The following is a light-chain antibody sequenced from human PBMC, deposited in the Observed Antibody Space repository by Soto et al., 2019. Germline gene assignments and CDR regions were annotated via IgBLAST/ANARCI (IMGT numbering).Light chain of an antibody. CDR2: DVS. Sequence: ALTQPASVSGSPGQSITISCTGTSSDVGGYNYVSWYQQHPGKAPKLMIYDVSNRPSGVSNRFSGSKSGNTASLTISGLQAEDEADYYCSSYTSSSRYVFGTGTKVPVL. V-gene: IGLV2-14*01. J-gene: IGLJ1*01. CDR3: SSYTSSSRYV. CDR1: SSDVGGYNY.